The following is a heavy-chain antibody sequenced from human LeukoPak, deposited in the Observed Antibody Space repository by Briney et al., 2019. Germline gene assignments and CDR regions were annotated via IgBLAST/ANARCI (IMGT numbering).Heavy chain of an antibody. CDR2: IYYSVST. J-gene: IGHJ4*02. CDR1: GGSISSGGYY. CDR3: ARGVVVPAAIRGQTLFDY. Sequence: SETLSLTCTVSGGSISSGGYYWSWIRQHPGKGLEWIGYIYYSVSTYYNPSLKSRVTISVDTSKNQFSLKLSSVTAADTAVYYCARGVVVPAAIRGQTLFDYWGQGTLVTVSS. D-gene: IGHD2-2*02. V-gene: IGHV4-31*03.